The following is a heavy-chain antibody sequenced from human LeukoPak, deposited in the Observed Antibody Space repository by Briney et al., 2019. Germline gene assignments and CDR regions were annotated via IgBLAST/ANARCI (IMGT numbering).Heavy chain of an antibody. J-gene: IGHJ4*02. CDR3: AKDPYDFWSGYPNSFDY. CDR2: ISGSGGST. V-gene: IGHV3-23*01. CDR1: GFTFSSYA. Sequence: PGGSLRLSCAASGFTFSSYAMSWVRQAPGKGLEWVSAISGSGGSTYYADSVKGRFTISRDNSKNTLYLQMNSLRAEDTAVYYCAKDPYDFWSGYPNSFDYWGQGTLVIVSP. D-gene: IGHD3-3*01.